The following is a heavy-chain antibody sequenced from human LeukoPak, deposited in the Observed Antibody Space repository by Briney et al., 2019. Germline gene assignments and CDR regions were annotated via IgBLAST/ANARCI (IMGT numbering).Heavy chain of an antibody. Sequence: ASVKVSCKASGYTFTGYYMHWVRQAPGQGLEWMGWINPNSGGANYAQKFQGWVTMTRDTSISTAYMELSRLRSDDTAVYYCARVVSVTTVDYWGQGTLVTVSS. V-gene: IGHV1-2*04. CDR3: ARVVSVTTVDY. D-gene: IGHD4-17*01. CDR2: INPNSGGA. J-gene: IGHJ4*02. CDR1: GYTFTGYY.